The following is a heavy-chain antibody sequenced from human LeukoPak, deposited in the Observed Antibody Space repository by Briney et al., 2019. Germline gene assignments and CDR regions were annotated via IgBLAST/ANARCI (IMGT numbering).Heavy chain of an antibody. CDR1: GFTFSHFW. V-gene: IGHV3-7*01. Sequence: GGSLRLSCAASGFTFSHFWMSWVRQAPGKGLEWLANIKQDGSEKYYLDSVKGRFTISRDNSKNTLYLRMNSLRAEDTAVYYCAKDPRWDTNYYFDYWGQGTLVTVSS. J-gene: IGHJ4*02. D-gene: IGHD1-26*01. CDR3: AKDPRWDTNYYFDY. CDR2: IKQDGSEK.